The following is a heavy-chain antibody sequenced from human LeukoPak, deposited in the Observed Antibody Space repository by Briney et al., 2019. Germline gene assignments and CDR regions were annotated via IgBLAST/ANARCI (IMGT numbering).Heavy chain of an antibody. J-gene: IGHJ4*02. CDR3: ARDLPGSYFDY. D-gene: IGHD3-9*01. CDR1: GGTFSSYT. CDR2: IIPILGIA. Sequence: SVKVSXKASGGTFSSYTISWVRQAPGQGLEWMGRIIPILGIANYAQKFQGRVTITADKSTSTAYMELSSLRSEDTAVYYCARDLPGSYFDYWGQGTLVTVSS. V-gene: IGHV1-69*04.